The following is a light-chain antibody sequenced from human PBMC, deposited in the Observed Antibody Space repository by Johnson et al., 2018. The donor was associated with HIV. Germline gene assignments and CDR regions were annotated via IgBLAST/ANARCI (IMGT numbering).Light chain of an antibody. CDR2: DNN. V-gene: IGLV1-51*01. CDR1: ISNIGNNY. J-gene: IGLJ1*01. Sequence: QSVLTQPPSVSAAPGQKVTISFSGSISNIGNNYVSWYQQLPGTAPKLLIYDNNKRPSGIPDRFSGSKSGTSATLGITGLQTGDEADYYFGTWDSSLSAGGVFGTGTKVTVL. CDR3: GTWDSSLSAGGV.